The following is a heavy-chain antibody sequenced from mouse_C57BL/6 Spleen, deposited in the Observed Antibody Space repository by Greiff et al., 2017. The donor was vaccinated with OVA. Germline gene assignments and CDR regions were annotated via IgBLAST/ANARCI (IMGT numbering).Heavy chain of an antibody. J-gene: IGHJ4*01. CDR1: GFTFSDYG. Sequence: EVKLMESGGGLVKPGGSLKLSCAASGFTFSDYGMHWVRQAPEKGLEWVAYISSGSSTIYYADTVKGRFTISRDNAKNTLFLQMTSLRSEDTAMYYCAREGSGFAMDYWGQGTSVTVSS. V-gene: IGHV5-17*01. CDR2: ISSGSSTI. CDR3: AREGSGFAMDY.